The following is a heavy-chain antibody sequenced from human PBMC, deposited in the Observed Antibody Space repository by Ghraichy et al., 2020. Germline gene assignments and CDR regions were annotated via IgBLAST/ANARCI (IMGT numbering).Heavy chain of an antibody. J-gene: IGHJ3*02. D-gene: IGHD6-19*01. V-gene: IGHV3-73*01. CDR1: GFNFSGSI. CDR2: IRSKANNFAT. Sequence: GESLNISCAASGFNFSGSIIYWVRQASGKGLEWVGRIRSKANNFATAYGASMKGRFTISRDDSKNTAYLQMNSLKTEDTAVYYCTLGIAVAGTNAFDIWGQGTKVTVSS. CDR3: TLGIAVAGTNAFDI.